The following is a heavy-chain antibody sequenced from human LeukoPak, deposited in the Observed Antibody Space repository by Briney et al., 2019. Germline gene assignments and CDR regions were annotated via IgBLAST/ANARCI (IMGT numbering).Heavy chain of an antibody. V-gene: IGHV3-74*01. CDR1: GFTFSSYW. CDR2: TNADGSST. CDR3: AREFRVLPDI. Sequence: GGSLRHSCAASGFTFSSYWMHWVRQAPGKGLVWVSRTNADGSSTNYADSVKGRFTISRDNAKNTLYLQMNSLRDEDTAVYYCAREFRVLPDIWGQGTMVTVSS. J-gene: IGHJ3*02. D-gene: IGHD2-8*02.